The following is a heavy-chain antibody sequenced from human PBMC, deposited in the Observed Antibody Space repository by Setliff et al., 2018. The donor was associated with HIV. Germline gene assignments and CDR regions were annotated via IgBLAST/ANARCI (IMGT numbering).Heavy chain of an antibody. CDR1: GFTFSSYG. D-gene: IGHD3-22*01. J-gene: IGHJ4*02. CDR2: IRYDGSNR. V-gene: IGHV3-30*02. CDR3: AKIQNPQGYYYDSSGYYPHPGSPDY. Sequence: GGSLRLSCAASGFTFSSYGMHWVRQAPGKGLEWVAFIRYDGSNRYYADSVKGRFTISRDNSKNTLYLQMNSLRAEDTAVYYCAKIQNPQGYYYDSSGYYPHPGSPDYWGQGTLVTVSS.